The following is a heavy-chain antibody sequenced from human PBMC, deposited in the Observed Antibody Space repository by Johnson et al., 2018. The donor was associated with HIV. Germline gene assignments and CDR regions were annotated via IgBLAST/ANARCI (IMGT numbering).Heavy chain of an antibody. Sequence: VQLVESGRGVVQPGGSLRLSCAASGFTFSSYGMHWVRQAPGKGLEWVAFIRYDGSNKYYADSVKGRFTISRDNSKNTLYLQMNSLRAEDTAGYYCGKVSGYYDSLSAGWAFDIWGQGTMVTVSS. D-gene: IGHD3-22*01. CDR2: IRYDGSNK. CDR1: GFTFSSYG. V-gene: IGHV3-30*02. J-gene: IGHJ3*02. CDR3: GKVSGYYDSLSAGWAFDI.